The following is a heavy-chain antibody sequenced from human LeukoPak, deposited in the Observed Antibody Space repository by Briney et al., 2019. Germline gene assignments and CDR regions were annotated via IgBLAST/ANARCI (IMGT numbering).Heavy chain of an antibody. CDR1: GGSISSGSYF. CDR2: INTSGST. CDR3: AREGYTSSWYSGYYYFDY. Sequence: SETLSLTCTVSGGSISSGSYFWTWIRQPDGKGLEWIGRINTSGSTNYNPSLKSRVTISVDTSKNQFSLKLSSVTAADTAVFYCAREGYTSSWYSGYYYFDYWGQGTLVTVSS. J-gene: IGHJ4*02. V-gene: IGHV4-61*02. D-gene: IGHD6-13*01.